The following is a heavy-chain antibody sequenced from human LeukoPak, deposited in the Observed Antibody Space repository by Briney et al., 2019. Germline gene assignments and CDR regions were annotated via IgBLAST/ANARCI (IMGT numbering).Heavy chain of an antibody. J-gene: IGHJ3*02. V-gene: IGHV3-21*01. CDR2: ISSSSSYI. D-gene: IGHD2-2*01. Sequence: GGSLRLSCAASGFTFSSYSMNWVRQAPGKGLEWVSSISSSSSYIYYADSVKGRFTISRDNAKNSLYLQMNSLRAEDTAVYYCARGGPAAMPDHDAFDIWGQGTMVTVSS. CDR3: ARGGPAAMPDHDAFDI. CDR1: GFTFSSYS.